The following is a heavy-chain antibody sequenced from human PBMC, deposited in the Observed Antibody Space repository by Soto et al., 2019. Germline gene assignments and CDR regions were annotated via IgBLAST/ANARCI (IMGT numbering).Heavy chain of an antibody. D-gene: IGHD2-15*01. J-gene: IGHJ6*02. Sequence: ASVKVSCKASGYTFTGYYMHWVRQAPGQGLERMGWINPNSGGTNYAQKFQGWVTMTRDTSISTAYMELSRLRSDDTAVYYCARDRSGGNPWDYYYYGMDVWGQGTTVTVSS. CDR3: ARDRSGGNPWDYYYYGMDV. CDR2: INPNSGGT. CDR1: GYTFTGYY. V-gene: IGHV1-2*04.